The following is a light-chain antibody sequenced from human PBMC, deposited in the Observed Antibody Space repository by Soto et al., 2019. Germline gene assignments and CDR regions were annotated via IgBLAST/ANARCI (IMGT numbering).Light chain of an antibody. Sequence: DIVMTQSPLSLPVTPGEPASISCRSSQSLLHSNGYNYLDWYLQKPGQSTQLLIYLGSNRASGVPDRFSGSGSGTDFTLIISRVEAEDVGVYYCMQALQTSGLTFGGGTKVEIK. CDR1: QSLLHSNGYNY. J-gene: IGKJ4*02. V-gene: IGKV2-28*01. CDR3: MQALQTSGLT. CDR2: LGS.